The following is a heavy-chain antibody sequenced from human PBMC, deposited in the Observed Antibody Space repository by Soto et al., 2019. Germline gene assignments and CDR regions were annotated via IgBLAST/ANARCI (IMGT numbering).Heavy chain of an antibody. Sequence: EVQLVESGGGLVQPGGSLRLSCAASGFTFSTYNMNWVRQAPGKGLEWVSYIDGSSSTIYYADSVRGRFTISRDNAKNSLYLQMNSLRDEDSAVYYWAAHGDWGQGTWLSSPQ. J-gene: IGHJ4*02. V-gene: IGHV3-48*02. CDR3: AAHGD. CDR2: IDGSSSTI. D-gene: IGHD3-16*01. CDR1: GFTFSTYN.